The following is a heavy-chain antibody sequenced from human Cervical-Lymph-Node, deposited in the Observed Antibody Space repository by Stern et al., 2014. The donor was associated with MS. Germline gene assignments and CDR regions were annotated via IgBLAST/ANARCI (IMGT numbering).Heavy chain of an antibody. CDR3: ARQNYDFWTGESQPSGFFDL. J-gene: IGHJ2*01. D-gene: IGHD3-3*01. CDR2: IYYRGNT. V-gene: IGHV4-31*03. Sequence: VQLQESGPGLVKPSQTLSLTCSVSGDSISSGAYYWSWIRQLPGKGLEWIGHIYYRGNTNSRPSLESRLTMSVDTSKNQFSLRMTSVTAADTAVYYCARQNYDFWTGESQPSGFFDLWGRGTLVVVSS. CDR1: GDSISSGAYY.